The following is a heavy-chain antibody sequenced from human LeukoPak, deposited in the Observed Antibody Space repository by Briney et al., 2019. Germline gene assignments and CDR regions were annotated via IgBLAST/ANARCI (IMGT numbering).Heavy chain of an antibody. Sequence: PGGSLRLSCAASGFTFSDYYMSWIRQAPGKGLEWVSYISSSGSTIYYADSVKRRFTISSDNAKNSLYLQMNSLRAEDTAVYYCASPTYYDYVWGSYRTPSHWGQGTLVTVSS. V-gene: IGHV3-11*04. CDR2: ISSSGSTI. J-gene: IGHJ4*02. D-gene: IGHD3-16*02. CDR1: GFTFSDYY. CDR3: ASPTYYDYVWGSYRTPSH.